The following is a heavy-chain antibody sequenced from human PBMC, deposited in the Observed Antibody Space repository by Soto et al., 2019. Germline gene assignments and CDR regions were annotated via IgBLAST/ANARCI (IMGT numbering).Heavy chain of an antibody. CDR1: GFTFSSYW. Sequence: PGGSLRLSCEASGFTFSSYWMSWVRQAPGKGLEWVANVRQDGSQKYLVDSVKGRFTISRDNAKNSLYLQMNSLRAEDTAVYYCARDSSPGIAAAGIDYWGQGTLVTVSS. CDR2: VRQDGSQK. J-gene: IGHJ4*02. V-gene: IGHV3-7*03. D-gene: IGHD6-13*01. CDR3: ARDSSPGIAAAGIDY.